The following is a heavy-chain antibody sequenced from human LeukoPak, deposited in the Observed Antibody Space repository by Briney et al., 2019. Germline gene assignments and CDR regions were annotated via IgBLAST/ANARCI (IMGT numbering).Heavy chain of an antibody. CDR3: ARDVEVCRIGACYWTTFDC. CDR2: IYSGGST. D-gene: IGHD2-21*02. J-gene: IGHJ4*02. V-gene: IGHV3-53*01. CDR1: GFTVSSNY. Sequence: GGSLRLSCAASGFTVSSNYMSWVRQAPGKGLEWVSVIYSGGSTYYADSVKGRFTISRDTASDTVNQQMNSLRAEDTAVYYCARDVEVCRIGACYWTTFDCWGQGTLVTVSS.